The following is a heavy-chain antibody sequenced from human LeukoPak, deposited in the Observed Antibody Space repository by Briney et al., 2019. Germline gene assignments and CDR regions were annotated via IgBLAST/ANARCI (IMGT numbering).Heavy chain of an antibody. J-gene: IGHJ4*02. CDR3: AKRPVYSSSLDY. Sequence: PGGSLRLSCTASGFTFSSYGMHWVRQAPGKGLEWVAFIRYDGSNKYYADSVKGRFTISRDNSKNTLYLQMNSLRAEDTAVYYCAKRPVYSSSLDYWGQGTLVTVSS. V-gene: IGHV3-30*02. CDR1: GFTFSSYG. CDR2: IRYDGSNK. D-gene: IGHD6-13*01.